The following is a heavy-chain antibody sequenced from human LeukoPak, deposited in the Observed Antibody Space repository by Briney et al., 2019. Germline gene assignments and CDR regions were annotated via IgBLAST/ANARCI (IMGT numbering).Heavy chain of an antibody. CDR3: ARDRRVGAKRIYYHHGMDV. J-gene: IGHJ6*02. V-gene: IGHV1-18*01. D-gene: IGHD1-26*01. CDR2: ISPYNVRT. Sequence: ASVKVSCKAPGYIFTSYGINWVRQAPGQGLEWMGWISPYNVRTNSVQKFQGRVTMITDTSTRTAYMELRSLRSDDTAVYYCARDRRVGAKRIYYHHGMDVWGQGTTVTVS. CDR1: GYIFTSYG.